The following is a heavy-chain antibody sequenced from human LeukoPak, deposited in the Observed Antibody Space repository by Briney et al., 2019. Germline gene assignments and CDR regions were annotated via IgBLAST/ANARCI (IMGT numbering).Heavy chain of an antibody. J-gene: IGHJ5*02. D-gene: IGHD6-19*01. CDR3: AKDLAYIAVAVYMANNWFDP. CDR2: ISGSGGST. Sequence: GGSLRLSCAASGFTFSSYAMSWVRQAPGKGLEWVSAISGSGGSTYYADSVKGRFTISRDNSKNTLYLQMNSLRAEDTAVYYCAKDLAYIAVAVYMANNWFDPWGQGTLVTVSS. V-gene: IGHV3-23*01. CDR1: GFTFSSYA.